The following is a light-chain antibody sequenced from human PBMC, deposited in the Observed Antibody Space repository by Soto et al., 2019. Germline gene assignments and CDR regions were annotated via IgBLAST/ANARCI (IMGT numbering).Light chain of an antibody. CDR3: HQRSDWPLT. CDR2: GAS. V-gene: IGKV3-11*01. J-gene: IGKJ4*01. Sequence: EIVLTQSPATLSLSPGERATLSCRASQSVSSNLAWYQQKPGQAPRLLIYGASTRATGIPARFSGSGSGTEFTLTISSVEPEDVAVYYCHQRSDWPLTFGGGTKVDIK. CDR1: QSVSSN.